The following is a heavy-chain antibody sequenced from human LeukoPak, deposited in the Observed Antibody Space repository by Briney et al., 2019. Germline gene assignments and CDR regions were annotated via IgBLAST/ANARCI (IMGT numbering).Heavy chain of an antibody. D-gene: IGHD3/OR15-3a*01. CDR1: GGSISSGGYY. CDR3: ARGSSGWTDDY. CDR2: IYYSGST. J-gene: IGHJ4*02. Sequence: SETLSLTCAVSGGSISSGGYYWSWIRQHPGKGLEWIGYIYYSGSTYYNPSLKSRVTISVDTSKNQFSLKLSSVTAADTAVYYCARGSSGWTDDYWGQGTLVTVSS. V-gene: IGHV4-31*11.